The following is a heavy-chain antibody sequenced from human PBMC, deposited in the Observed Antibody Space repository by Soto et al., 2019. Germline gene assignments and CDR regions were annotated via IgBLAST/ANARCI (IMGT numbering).Heavy chain of an antibody. J-gene: IGHJ3*02. CDR1: GFTFSSYA. CDR2: ISYDGSNK. Sequence: QVQLVESGGGVVQPGRSLRLSCAASGFTFSSYAMHWVRQAPGKGLEWVAVISYDGSNKYYADSVKGRFTISRDNSKNTRYLQMNSLRAEDTAVYYCARVKTAAAGKEYDAFDIWGQGTMVTVSS. CDR3: ARVKTAAAGKEYDAFDI. D-gene: IGHD6-13*01. V-gene: IGHV3-30-3*01.